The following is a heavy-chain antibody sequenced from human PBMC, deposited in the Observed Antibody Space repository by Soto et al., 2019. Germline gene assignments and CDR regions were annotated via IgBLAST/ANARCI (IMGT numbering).Heavy chain of an antibody. CDR3: AIEAQIQLWSFDY. V-gene: IGHV3-30-3*01. Sequence: QVQLVESGGGVVQPGRSLRLSCAASGFTFSSYAMHWVRQAPGKGLEWVAVISYDGSNKYYADSVKGRFTISRDNSKNTLYLQMNSLRAEDTAVYYCAIEAQIQLWSFDYWGQGTMVTVS. J-gene: IGHJ4*02. CDR1: GFTFSSYA. D-gene: IGHD5-18*01. CDR2: ISYDGSNK.